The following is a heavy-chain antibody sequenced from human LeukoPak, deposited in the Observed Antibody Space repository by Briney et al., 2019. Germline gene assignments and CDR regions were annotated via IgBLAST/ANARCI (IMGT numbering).Heavy chain of an antibody. CDR1: GYTFTSYG. CDR2: ISAYNGNT. Sequence: ASVKVSCKASGYTFTSYGISWVRRAPGQGLEWMGWISAYNGNTNYAQKLQGRVTMTTDTSTSTAYMELRSLRSDDAAVYYCASGLGKYDYMDVWGKGTTVTVSS. D-gene: IGHD3-3*01. J-gene: IGHJ6*03. V-gene: IGHV1-18*01. CDR3: ASGLGKYDYMDV.